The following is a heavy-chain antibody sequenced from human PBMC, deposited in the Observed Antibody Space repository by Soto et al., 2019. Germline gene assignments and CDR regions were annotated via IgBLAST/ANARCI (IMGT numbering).Heavy chain of an antibody. CDR1: GGSISVEHYH. V-gene: IGHV4-30-4*01. Sequence: QVQLQESEPGLVRPSQTLSLTCTVSGGSISVEHYHWTWIRQPPGKGLEWIGYIHYSGSVYYNPSLQSRLSMSVDTSENLFSLKLASVTAADTAVYFCVREDDGGDRDYYGLDVWGQGTTVTVSS. D-gene: IGHD2-21*02. J-gene: IGHJ6*02. CDR3: VREDDGGDRDYYGLDV. CDR2: IHYSGSV.